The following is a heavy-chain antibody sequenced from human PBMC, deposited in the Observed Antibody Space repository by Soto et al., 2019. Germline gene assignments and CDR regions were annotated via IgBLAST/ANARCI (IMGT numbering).Heavy chain of an antibody. Sequence: GGSRRLSCAASGFTFSSYGMDWVRQAEGKGLEWVAVISYDGSNKYYADSVKGRFTISRDNSKNTLYLQMNSLRAEDTAVYYCAKDRLWLRGGTGRCDYWGQGTLVTVSS. CDR3: AKDRLWLRGGTGRCDY. D-gene: IGHD5-18*01. J-gene: IGHJ4*02. V-gene: IGHV3-30*18. CDR1: GFTFSSYG. CDR2: ISYDGSNK.